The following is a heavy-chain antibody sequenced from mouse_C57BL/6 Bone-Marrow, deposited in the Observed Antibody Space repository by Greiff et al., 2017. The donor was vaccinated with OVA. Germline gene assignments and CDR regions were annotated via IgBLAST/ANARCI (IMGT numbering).Heavy chain of an antibody. CDR3: ATYYGSSPGFAY. CDR1: GYTFTSYW. J-gene: IGHJ3*01. CDR2: IDPSDSYT. V-gene: IGHV1-69*01. Sequence: QVQLKQPGAELVMPGASVKLSCKASGYTFTSYWMHWVKQRPGQGLEWIGEIDPSDSYTNYNQKFKGKSTLTVDKSSSTAYMQLSSLTSEDSAVYYCATYYGSSPGFAYWGQGTLVTVSA. D-gene: IGHD1-1*01.